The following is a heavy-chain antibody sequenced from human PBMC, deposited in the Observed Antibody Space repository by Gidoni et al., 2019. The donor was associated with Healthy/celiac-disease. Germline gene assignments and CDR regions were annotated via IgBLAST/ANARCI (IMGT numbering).Heavy chain of an antibody. V-gene: IGHV4-4*02. CDR3: ARVYYDFWSGQSSGWFDP. J-gene: IGHJ5*02. CDR2: IYHSGST. Sequence: QFQLQESAPGLVKPSGTLSLTCAVSGGSISSSTWCGWVRQPPGQGREWIGEIYHSGSTNYNPSLKSRVTISVDKSKNQFSLKLSSVTAADTAVYYCARVYYDFWSGQSSGWFDPWGQGTLVTVSS. D-gene: IGHD3-3*01. CDR1: GGSISSSTW.